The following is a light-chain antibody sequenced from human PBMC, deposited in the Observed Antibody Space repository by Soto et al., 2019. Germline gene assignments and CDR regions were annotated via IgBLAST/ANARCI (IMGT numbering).Light chain of an antibody. CDR1: SSDVGAYNF. CDR2: DVS. CDR3: ISYTSSSTHV. V-gene: IGLV2-14*03. J-gene: IGLJ1*01. Sequence: QSVLTQPASVSGSPGQSITISCTGTSSDVGAYNFVSWYQQHPGKLPKLMIFDVSRRPSGVSDRFSGPKSGNTASLTISGLQAEDEGDYYCISYTSSSTHVFGSGTKLTVL.